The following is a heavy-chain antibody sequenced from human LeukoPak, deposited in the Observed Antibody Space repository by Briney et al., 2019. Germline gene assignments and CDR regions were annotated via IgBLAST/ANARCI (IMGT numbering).Heavy chain of an antibody. J-gene: IGHJ2*01. D-gene: IGHD5-18*01. CDR2: IYYSGST. V-gene: IGHV4-59*08. CDR1: GGSISSYY. CDR3: ARLADTTNSYWYFDL. Sequence: SETLSLTCTVSGGSISSYYWSWIRQPPGKGLEWIGYIYYSGSTNYNPSLKSRVTISVDTSKNQFSLKLSSVTAADTAVYYCARLADTTNSYWYFDLWGRGTLVTVSS.